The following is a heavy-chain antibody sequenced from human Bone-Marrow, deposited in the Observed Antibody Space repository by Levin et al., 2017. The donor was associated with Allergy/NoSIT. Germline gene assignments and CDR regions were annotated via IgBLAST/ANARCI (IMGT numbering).Heavy chain of an antibody. Sequence: SQTLSLTCTVSGGSISSSSYYWGWIRQPPGKGLEWIGSIYYSGSTYYNPSLKSRVTISVDTSKNQFSLKLSSVTAADTAVYYCARLFSGYDSPPTTAIDYWGQGTLVTVSS. D-gene: IGHD5-12*01. CDR1: GGSISSSSYY. V-gene: IGHV4-39*01. CDR2: IYYSGST. J-gene: IGHJ4*02. CDR3: ARLFSGYDSPPTTAIDY.